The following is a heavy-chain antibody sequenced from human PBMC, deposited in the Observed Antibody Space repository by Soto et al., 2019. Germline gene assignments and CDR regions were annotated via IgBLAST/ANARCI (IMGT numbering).Heavy chain of an antibody. CDR1: GYTFTSYD. Sequence: ASVKVSCKASGYTFTSYDINWVRQATGQGLEWMGWMNPNSGNTGYAQKFQGRVTMTRNTSISTAYLELSSLRSEDTAVYYCARSVPHLSGPPVYDICRQGTMVT. V-gene: IGHV1-8*01. CDR2: MNPNSGNT. CDR3: ARSVPHLSGPPVYDI. D-gene: IGHD2-8*01. J-gene: IGHJ3*02.